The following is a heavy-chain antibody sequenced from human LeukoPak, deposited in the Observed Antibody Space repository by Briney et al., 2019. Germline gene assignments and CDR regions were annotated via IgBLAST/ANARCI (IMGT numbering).Heavy chain of an antibody. J-gene: IGHJ3*02. D-gene: IGHD1-26*01. CDR1: GYTFTDYY. CDR2: ISPNSGGT. V-gene: IGHV1-2*06. CDR3: ARRPVGATNAFHI. Sequence: ASVKVSCKASGYTFTDYYIHWVRQAPGQGLEWMGRISPNSGGTSYAQKFQGRVTMTRDTSIATAYMELSSLRSDDTAVYYCARRPVGATNAFHIWGQGTLVTVSS.